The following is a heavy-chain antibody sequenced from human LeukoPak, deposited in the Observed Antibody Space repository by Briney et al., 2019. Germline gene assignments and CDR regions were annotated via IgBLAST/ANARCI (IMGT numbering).Heavy chain of an antibody. CDR1: GGSISSYY. D-gene: IGHD3-3*01. J-gene: IGHJ3*02. CDR3: ARYQGYYDFWSGYFPDAFDI. Sequence: KPSETLSLTCTVSGGSISSYYWSWIRQPPGKGLEWIGYIYYSGSTNYNPSLKSRVTISVDTSKNQFSLKLSSVTAADTAVYYCARYQGYYDFWSGYFPDAFDIWGQGTMVTVSS. V-gene: IGHV4-59*08. CDR2: IYYSGST.